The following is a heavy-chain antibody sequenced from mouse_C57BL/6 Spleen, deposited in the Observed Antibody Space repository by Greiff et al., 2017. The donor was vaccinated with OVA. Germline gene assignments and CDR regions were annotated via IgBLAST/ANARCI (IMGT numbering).Heavy chain of an antibody. CDR2: INPNNGGT. CDR1: GYTFTDYN. D-gene: IGHD1-1*01. V-gene: IGHV1-22*01. J-gene: IGHJ2*01. CDR3: ARSGHITTVVARDYFDY. Sequence: EVQLQQSGPELVKPGASVKMSCKASGYTFTDYNMHWVKQSHGKSLEWIGYINPNNGGTSYNQKFKGKATLTVNKSSSTAYMELRSLTSEDSAVYYCARSGHITTVVARDYFDYWGQGTTLTVSS.